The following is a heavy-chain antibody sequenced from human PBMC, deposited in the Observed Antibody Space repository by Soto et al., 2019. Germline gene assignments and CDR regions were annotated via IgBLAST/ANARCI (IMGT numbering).Heavy chain of an antibody. V-gene: IGHV4-31*03. D-gene: IGHD5-12*01. CDR3: ARGRGMDIVATTPLVYFDY. Sequence: SETLSLTCTVSGGSISSGGYYWSWIRQHPGKGLEWIGYIYYSGSTYYNPSLKSRVTISVDTSKNQFSLKLSSVTAADTAVYYCARGRGMDIVATTPLVYFDYWGQGTLVTVSS. CDR2: IYYSGST. J-gene: IGHJ4*02. CDR1: GGSISSGGYY.